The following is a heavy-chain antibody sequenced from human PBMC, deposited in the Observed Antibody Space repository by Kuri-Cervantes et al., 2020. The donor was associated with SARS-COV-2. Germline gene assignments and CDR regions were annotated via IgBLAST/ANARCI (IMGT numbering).Heavy chain of an antibody. V-gene: IGHV3-33*01. CDR2: IWYDGSNK. D-gene: IGHD5-18*01. CDR3: ARDQGADTDMVGFDY. CDR1: GFSFSTYG. Sequence: GESLKISCAASGFSFSTYGIHWVRQAPGKGLQWVAVIWYDGSNKYYADSVKGRFAISREDSKNTVYLEMNSLRVDDTAVYYCARDQGADTDMVGFDYWGQGTPVTVSS. J-gene: IGHJ4*02.